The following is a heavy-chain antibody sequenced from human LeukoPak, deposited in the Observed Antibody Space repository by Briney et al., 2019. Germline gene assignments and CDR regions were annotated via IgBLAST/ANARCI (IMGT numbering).Heavy chain of an antibody. CDR3: AIFNRDTAMVYSDY. CDR2: INHSGST. J-gene: IGHJ4*02. Sequence: PSETLSLTCAVYGGSFSGYYWSWIRQPPGKGLEWIGEINHSGSTNYNPSLKNRVTISVDTSKNQFSLKLSSVTAADTAVYYCAIFNRDTAMVYSDYWGQGTLVTVSS. CDR1: GGSFSGYY. V-gene: IGHV4-34*01. D-gene: IGHD5-18*01.